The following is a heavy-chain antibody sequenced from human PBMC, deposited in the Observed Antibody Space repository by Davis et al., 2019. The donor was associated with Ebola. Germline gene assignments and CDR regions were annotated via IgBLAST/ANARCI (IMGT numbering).Heavy chain of an antibody. D-gene: IGHD5/OR15-5a*01. V-gene: IGHV4-59*01. CDR1: AGSISDYF. J-gene: IGHJ4*02. CDR2: MYSSGTT. CDR3: ARGRHLSVSPFAY. Sequence: PSETLSLTCTVSAGSISDYFWTWIRQPPGKGLEWIGYMYSSGTTSFNPSLKSRVTISLHTSKNQFSLRLSSVTAADTAVYYCARGRHLSVSPFAYWGQGILVTVSP.